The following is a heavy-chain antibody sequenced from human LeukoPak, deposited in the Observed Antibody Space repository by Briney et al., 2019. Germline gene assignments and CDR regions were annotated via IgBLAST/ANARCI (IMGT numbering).Heavy chain of an antibody. CDR3: ARVEWFGELSPFDI. V-gene: IGHV4-61*01. D-gene: IGHD3-10*01. Sequence: SETLSLTCTVSGGSVSSGTYYGSWIRQPPGEGLEWIGYIYYSGSTNYNPSLKSRVTISVDTSKNQFSLKLSSVTAADTAVYYCARVEWFGELSPFDIWGQGTMVTVSS. J-gene: IGHJ3*02. CDR1: GGSVSSGTYY. CDR2: IYYSGST.